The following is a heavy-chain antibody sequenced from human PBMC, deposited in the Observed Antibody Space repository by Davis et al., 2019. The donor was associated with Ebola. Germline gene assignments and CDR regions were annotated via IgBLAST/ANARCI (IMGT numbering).Heavy chain of an antibody. CDR2: ISSSSSYI. Sequence: GESLKISCAASGFTFSSYSMNWVRQAPGKGLEWVSSISSSSSYIYYADSVKGRFTISRDNAKNSLYLQMNSLRAEDTAVYYCARGHLDHYYGSGSYRCYGMDVWGQGTTVTVSS. J-gene: IGHJ6*02. V-gene: IGHV3-21*01. CDR3: ARGHLDHYYGSGSYRCYGMDV. D-gene: IGHD3-10*01. CDR1: GFTFSSYS.